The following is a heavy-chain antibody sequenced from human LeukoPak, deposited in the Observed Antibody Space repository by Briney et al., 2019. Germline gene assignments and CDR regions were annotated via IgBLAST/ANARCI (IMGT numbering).Heavy chain of an antibody. CDR2: IYYSGST. Sequence: SETLSLTCTVSGGSISSYYWSWIRQPPGKGLEWIGYIYYSGSTNYNPSLKSRVTISVDTSKNQFSLKLSSVTAADTAVYYCARDVWGSSSTLYYYYYGMDVWGQGTTVTISS. CDR1: GGSISSYY. D-gene: IGHD6-13*01. CDR3: ARDVWGSSSTLYYYYYGMDV. J-gene: IGHJ6*02. V-gene: IGHV4-59*01.